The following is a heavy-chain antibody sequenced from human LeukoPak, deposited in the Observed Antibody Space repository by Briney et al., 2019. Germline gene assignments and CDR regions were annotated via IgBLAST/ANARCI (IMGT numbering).Heavy chain of an antibody. CDR1: GFTFATYA. D-gene: IGHD3-16*01. CDR3: ATEIIPRGYFDN. Sequence: PGGSLRLSCAASGFTFATYAMTWVRQAPGKGLAWVSGIDAGAGGSTHYADSVKGRFTISRDNSKSTLYLQMNSLRDEDTAVYYCATEIIPRGYFDNWGQGTLVTVSS. V-gene: IGHV3-23*01. CDR2: IDAGAGGST. J-gene: IGHJ4*02.